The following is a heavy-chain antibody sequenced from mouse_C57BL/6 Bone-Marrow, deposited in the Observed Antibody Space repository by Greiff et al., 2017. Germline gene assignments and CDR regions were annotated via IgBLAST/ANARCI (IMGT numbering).Heavy chain of an antibody. CDR1: GFNIKDDY. CDR2: IDPENGDT. V-gene: IGHV14-4*01. CDR3: TTFCYFDY. Sequence: VQLKQSGAELVRPGASVKLSCTASGFNIKDDYMHWVKQRPEQGLEWIGWIDPENGDTEYASKFQGKATITADTSSNTAYLQLSSLTSEDTAVYYCTTFCYFDYWGQGTTLTVSS. J-gene: IGHJ2*01.